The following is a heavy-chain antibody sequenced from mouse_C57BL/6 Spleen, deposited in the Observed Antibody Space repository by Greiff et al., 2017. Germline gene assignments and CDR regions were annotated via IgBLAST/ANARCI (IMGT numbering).Heavy chain of an antibody. J-gene: IGHJ3*01. CDR3: ARSGDYDDPAWFAY. CDR1: GYSFTDYN. Sequence: QLQQSGPELVKPGASVKISCKASGYSFTDYNMNWVKQSNGKSLEWIGVINPNYGTTSYNQKFKGKATLTVDQSSSTAYMQLNSLTSEDSAVYYCARSGDYDDPAWFAYWGQGTLVTVSA. V-gene: IGHV1-39*01. CDR2: INPNYGTT. D-gene: IGHD2-4*01.